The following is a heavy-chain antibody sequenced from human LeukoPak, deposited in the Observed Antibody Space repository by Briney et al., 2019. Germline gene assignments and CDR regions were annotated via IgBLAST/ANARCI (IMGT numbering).Heavy chain of an antibody. D-gene: IGHD3-22*01. CDR1: GYTFTNND. CDR3: ARGNARYDGGGYYVYYFDS. J-gene: IGHJ4*02. Sequence: PQASVKVSCKASGYTFTNNDINWVRQATGQGLEWMGWMNPNSGNTGYEQKFQGRVTMTRDTTISTIYMELSSLRYEDTAVYYCARGNARYDGGGYYVYYFDSWGQGTPVTVSS. CDR2: MNPNSGNT. V-gene: IGHV1-8*02.